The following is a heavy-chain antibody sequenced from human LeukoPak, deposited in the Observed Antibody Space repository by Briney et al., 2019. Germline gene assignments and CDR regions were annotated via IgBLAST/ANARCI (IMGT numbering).Heavy chain of an antibody. CDR2: IYYSGAT. Sequence: SDPLSLICTVPGGSISISTSYWGWIRQPPGKGPERIGSIYYSGATYYNPPLKSRVPLSVATSKHQLYLKLTSVNAADTAVYYRARLGVWFRLVDYWGQGTLVTVSS. CDR3: ARLGVWFRLVDY. D-gene: IGHD3-10*01. V-gene: IGHV4-39*01. CDR1: GGSISISTSY. J-gene: IGHJ4*02.